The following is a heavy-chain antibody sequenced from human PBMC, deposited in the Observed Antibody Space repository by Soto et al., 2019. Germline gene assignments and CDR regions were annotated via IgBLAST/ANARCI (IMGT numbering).Heavy chain of an antibody. CDR3: ARSYYDYVWGSYRSAHFDY. Sequence: ASVKVSCKASGYTFTSYYMHWVRQAPGQGLEWMGIINPSGDSTSYAQKFQGRVTMTRDTSTSTVYMELSSLRSEDTAVFYCARSYYDYVWGSYRSAHFDYWGQGTLVTVSS. CDR1: GYTFTSYY. V-gene: IGHV1-46*01. CDR2: INPSGDST. J-gene: IGHJ4*02. D-gene: IGHD3-16*02.